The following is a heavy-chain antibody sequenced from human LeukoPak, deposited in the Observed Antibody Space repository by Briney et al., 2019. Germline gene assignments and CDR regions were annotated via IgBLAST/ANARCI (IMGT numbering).Heavy chain of an antibody. CDR2: IWYDGSNK. Sequence: PGGSLRLSCAASGFTFSSYGMHWVRQAPGKGLEWVAVIWYDGSNKYYADSVKGRFTISRDNSKNTLYLQMNSLRAEDTAVYYCAREDIVVVVAATAYHYGMDVWGQGTTVTVSS. CDR1: GFTFSSYG. CDR3: AREDIVVVVAATAYHYGMDV. D-gene: IGHD2-15*01. J-gene: IGHJ6*02. V-gene: IGHV3-33*01.